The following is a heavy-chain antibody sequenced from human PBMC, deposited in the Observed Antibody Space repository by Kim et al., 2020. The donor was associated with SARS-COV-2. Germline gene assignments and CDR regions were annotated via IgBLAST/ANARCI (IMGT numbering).Heavy chain of an antibody. CDR1: RFTFSSYG. D-gene: IGHD4-17*01. J-gene: IGHJ4*02. CDR3: AKDIGSMTTVTIFDY. V-gene: IGHV3-23*01. CDR2: ISGSGDIT. Sequence: GGSLRLSCAASRFTFSSYGMSWVRQAPGKGLEWVSEISGSGDITYYADSVKGRFTISRDNSKNTLYLQMNSLRAEDTAVYYCAKDIGSMTTVTIFDYWGQAPLLTVSS.